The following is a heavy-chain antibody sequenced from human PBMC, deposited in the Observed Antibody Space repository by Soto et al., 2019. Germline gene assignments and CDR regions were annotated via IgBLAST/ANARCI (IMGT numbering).Heavy chain of an antibody. CDR1: GYTFTSYG. V-gene: IGHV1-18*01. D-gene: IGHD3-10*01. CDR3: ARGSLYYYGSGDAFDI. CDR2: ISVYNGNT. Sequence: ASVKVSCKASGYTFTSYGISWVRQAPGQGLEWMGWISVYNGNTNYAQKLQGRVTMTTDTSTSTAYMELRSLRSDDTAVYYCARGSLYYYGSGDAFDIWGQGTMVTVSS. J-gene: IGHJ3*02.